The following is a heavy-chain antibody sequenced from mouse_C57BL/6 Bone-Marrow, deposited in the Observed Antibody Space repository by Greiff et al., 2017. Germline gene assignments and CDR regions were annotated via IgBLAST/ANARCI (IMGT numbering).Heavy chain of an antibody. CDR1: GFNIKDYY. CDR3: TTGESYWYFDV. J-gene: IGHJ1*03. Sequence: VQLQQSGAELVRPGASVKLSCTASGFNIKDYYMHWVKQRPEQGLEWIGWIDPENGDTEYASKFQGKATITADTSSNTAYLQLSSLTSEDTAVYYCTTGESYWYFDVWGTGTTVTVSS. CDR2: IDPENGDT. V-gene: IGHV14-4*01.